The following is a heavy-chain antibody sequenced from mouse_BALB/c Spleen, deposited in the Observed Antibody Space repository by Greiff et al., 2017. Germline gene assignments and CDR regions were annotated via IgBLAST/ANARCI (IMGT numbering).Heavy chain of an antibody. J-gene: IGHJ3*01. V-gene: IGHV5-2*01. CDR1: EYEFPSHD. Sequence: EVHLVESGGGLVQPGESLKLSCESNEYEFPSHDMSWVRKTPEKRLELVAAINSDGGSTYYPDTMERRFIISRDNTKKTLYLQMSSLKSEDTAMYYCTRADGNPWFAYWGQGTLVTVSA. D-gene: IGHD2-1*01. CDR2: INSDGGST. CDR3: TRADGNPWFAY.